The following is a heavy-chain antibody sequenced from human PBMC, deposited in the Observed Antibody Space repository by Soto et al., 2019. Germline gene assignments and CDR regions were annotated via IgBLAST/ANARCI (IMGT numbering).Heavy chain of an antibody. J-gene: IGHJ5*02. D-gene: IGHD3-16*01. CDR1: GYTYITYP. CDR3: ATSTIGGSWYDA. CDR2: ISAFNGNT. V-gene: IGHV1-18*01. Sequence: QVQLMQSGAEVRKPGASVKVSCKASGYTYITYPISWVRQAPGQGLEWMGWISAFNGNTDSAQKFQGRVTMTTDTSTSTAYMELRSLTSDDTAVYYCATSTIGGSWYDAGGQGTLVIVSS.